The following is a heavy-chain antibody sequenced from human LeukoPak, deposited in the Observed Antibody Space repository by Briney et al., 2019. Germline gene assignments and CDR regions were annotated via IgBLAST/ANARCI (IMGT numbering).Heavy chain of an antibody. CDR3: ARDYGVAGLFDP. V-gene: IGHV3-7*03. CDR1: GFTFSDYW. Sequence: PGGSLRLSCAASGFTFSDYWMSWVRQAPGKGLEWVATINQDGSEKFYVDSAKGRFTIFRDNAKNSLYLQMNSLRAEDTAVYYCARDYGVAGLFDPWGQGTLVSVSS. CDR2: INQDGSEK. J-gene: IGHJ5*02. D-gene: IGHD4-17*01.